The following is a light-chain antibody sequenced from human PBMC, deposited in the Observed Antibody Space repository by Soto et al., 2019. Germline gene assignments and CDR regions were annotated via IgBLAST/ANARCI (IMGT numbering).Light chain of an antibody. V-gene: IGKV1-12*01. CDR3: QQANSFPLT. CDR1: QVVSSW. J-gene: IGKJ4*01. Sequence: DIQMTQSPSSVSASVGDRVTITCRASQVVSSWLAWYQQKPGKAPMLLIYAASSLQSGVPSRFRGSGSGTDFTLTISSLQPEDFATYYCQQANSFPLTFGGGTKVEIK. CDR2: AAS.